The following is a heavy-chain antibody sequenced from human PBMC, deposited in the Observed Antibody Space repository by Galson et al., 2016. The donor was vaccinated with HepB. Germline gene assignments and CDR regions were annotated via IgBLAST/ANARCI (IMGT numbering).Heavy chain of an antibody. CDR1: GDSVSSLNAA. CDR3: ARYRASWDAQNTGNYDY. CDR2: TYYRSKWYY. Sequence: CAISGDSVSSLNAAWNWIRQSPSRGLEWLGRTYYRSKWYYDYAVSVKSRMTTNPDTFKNQLSLHLKSVTPEDTAVYYCARYRASWDAQNTGNYDYWGQGTLVTVSS. V-gene: IGHV6-1*01. D-gene: IGHD2/OR15-2a*01. J-gene: IGHJ4*02.